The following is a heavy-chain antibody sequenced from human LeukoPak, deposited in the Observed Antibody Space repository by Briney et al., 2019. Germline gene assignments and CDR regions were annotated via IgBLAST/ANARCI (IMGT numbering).Heavy chain of an antibody. CDR2: INHSGST. Sequence: SETLSLTCAVYGGSFSGYYWSWIRQPPGKGLERIGEINHSGSTNYNPSLKSRVTISVDTSKNQFSLKLSSVTAADTAVYYCARGYITMVRGVIPTPQYYFDYWGQGTLVTVSS. CDR1: GGSFSGYY. V-gene: IGHV4-34*01. CDR3: ARGYITMVRGVIPTPQYYFDY. D-gene: IGHD3-10*01. J-gene: IGHJ4*02.